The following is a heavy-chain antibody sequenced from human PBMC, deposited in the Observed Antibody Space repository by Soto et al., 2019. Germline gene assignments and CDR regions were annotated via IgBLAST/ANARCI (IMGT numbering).Heavy chain of an antibody. CDR3: PKLQSSGWKGVLDY. J-gene: IGHJ4*02. CDR2: ISNSGSGT. V-gene: IGHV3-23*01. D-gene: IGHD6-19*01. Sequence: EVQLLESGGGLVQPGGSLRLSCAASGFTSSSYALNWVRQAPGKGLEWVSTISNSGSGTYYADSVKGRFTISRDNSKNTLYLQMNSLRADDTAVYYCPKLQSSGWKGVLDYRGQGTLVTVSS. CDR1: GFTSSSYA.